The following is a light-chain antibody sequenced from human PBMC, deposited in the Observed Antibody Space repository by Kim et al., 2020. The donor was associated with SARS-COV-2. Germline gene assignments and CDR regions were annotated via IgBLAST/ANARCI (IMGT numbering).Light chain of an antibody. Sequence: EIVLTQSPGTLSLSPGERATLSCRASQSVSSSYLAWYQQKPGQAPRLLIYGASSRATGIPDRFSGSGSGTDFTLTISRLEPEDFAVYYCQQYGSPPGTFGQGTKVDIK. CDR1: QSVSSSY. CDR3: QQYGSPPGT. CDR2: GAS. J-gene: IGKJ1*01. V-gene: IGKV3-20*01.